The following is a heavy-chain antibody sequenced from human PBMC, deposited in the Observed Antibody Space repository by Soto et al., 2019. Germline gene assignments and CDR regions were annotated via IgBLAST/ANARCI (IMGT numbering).Heavy chain of an antibody. CDR3: ARDGSVRPNDAFDI. CDR2: IGAYNGNT. V-gene: IGHV1-18*01. Sequence: ASVKVSCKASGYTFTSYGISWVRQAPGQGLEWMGWIGAYNGNTNYAQKLQGRVTMTTDTSTSTAYMEMRSLRSDDTAVYYCARDGSVRPNDAFDIWGQGTMVTVAS. J-gene: IGHJ3*02. D-gene: IGHD3-10*01. CDR1: GYTFTSYG.